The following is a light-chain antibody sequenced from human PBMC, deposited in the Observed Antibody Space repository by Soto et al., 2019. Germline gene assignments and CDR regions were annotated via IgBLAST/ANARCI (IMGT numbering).Light chain of an antibody. CDR1: QSVSSY. CDR3: QQRSTWQGAT. V-gene: IGKV3-11*01. Sequence: EIVVTQSPATLSLSPGERATLSCRASQSVSSYLAWYQQKPGQAPRLLIYDASNRATGIPARFSGSGSGTDFTLTISSLEPEDFAVYYCQQRSTWQGATFAGGTKVDIK. J-gene: IGKJ4*01. CDR2: DAS.